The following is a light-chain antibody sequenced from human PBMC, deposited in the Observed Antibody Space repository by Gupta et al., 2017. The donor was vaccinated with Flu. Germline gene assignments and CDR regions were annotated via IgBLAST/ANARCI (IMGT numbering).Light chain of an antibody. CDR1: QSVRST. J-gene: IGKJ2*01. Sequence: ATLYVSPGEGATLSCRASQSVRSTIAWYKQNPGQAPRLLIYGASTRDTGIPARFTGSGYGKELTLTISSLQSEDFAVYYCQQNNNWPPYTFGQGTKVEIK. V-gene: IGKV3-15*01. CDR2: GAS. CDR3: QQNNNWPPYT.